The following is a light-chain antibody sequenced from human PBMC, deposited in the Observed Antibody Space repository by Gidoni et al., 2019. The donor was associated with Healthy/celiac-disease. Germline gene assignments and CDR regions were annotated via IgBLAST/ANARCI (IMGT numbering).Light chain of an antibody. CDR1: SRDVGGYNY. CDR2: DVS. V-gene: IGLV2-14*03. Sequence: QSALTQPASVSGSPGQSITISCTGTSRDVGGYNYVSWYQQHPGKAPKLMIYDVSNRPSGVSNRFSGSESGNTASLTISGLQAEDEADYYCSSYTSSSTSLVFGGGTKLTVL. J-gene: IGLJ3*02. CDR3: SSYTSSSTSLV.